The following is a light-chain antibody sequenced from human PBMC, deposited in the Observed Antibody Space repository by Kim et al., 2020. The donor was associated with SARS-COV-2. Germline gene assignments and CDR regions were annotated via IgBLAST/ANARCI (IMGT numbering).Light chain of an antibody. CDR3: QQSYRAPHT. Sequence: DIQMTQSPSSLSASVGDRVSITCRASQTINHYLNWYQQKPGKVPKLLIYAASTLQSGVPSRFSGSESGTDFTLTISSLQAEDFATYYCQQSYRAPHTFGQGTKLE. V-gene: IGKV1-39*01. CDR1: QTINHY. CDR2: AAS. J-gene: IGKJ2*01.